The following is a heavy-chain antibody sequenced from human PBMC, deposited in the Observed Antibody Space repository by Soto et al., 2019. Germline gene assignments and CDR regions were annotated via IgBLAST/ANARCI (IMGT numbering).Heavy chain of an antibody. CDR2: IYYSGST. Sequence: SETLSLTCTVSGGCISSYYWSWIRQPPGKGLEWIGYIYYSGSTNYNPSLKSRVTISVDTSKNQFSLKLSSVTAADTAVYYCARVRSGSYSGHFAYWGQGTLVTVSS. J-gene: IGHJ4*02. V-gene: IGHV4-59*01. D-gene: IGHD1-26*01. CDR3: ARVRSGSYSGHFAY. CDR1: GGCISSYY.